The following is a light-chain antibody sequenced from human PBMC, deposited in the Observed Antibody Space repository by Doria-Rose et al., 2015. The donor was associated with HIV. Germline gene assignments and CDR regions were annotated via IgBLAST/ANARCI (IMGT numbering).Light chain of an antibody. CDR3: QHFDKYFSWT. CDR2: KAS. V-gene: IGKV1-5*03. Sequence: DIRVTQSPSTLSASVGDRVTITCRASQSISNWLAWYQQKLGQAPKLLIYKASTLQSGVPSRFRGSGSGTEFTLTINSLQPDDFATYYCQHFDKYFSWTFGHGTKVDIK. J-gene: IGKJ1*01. CDR1: QSISNW.